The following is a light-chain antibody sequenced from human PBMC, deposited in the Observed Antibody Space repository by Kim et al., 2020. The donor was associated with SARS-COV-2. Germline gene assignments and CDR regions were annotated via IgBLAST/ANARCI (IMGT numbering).Light chain of an antibody. CDR1: QSVLYSSNNKNY. CDR2: WAS. CDR3: QQYYSTPMT. Sequence: TTINCKSSQSVLYSSNNKNYLAWYQLKPGQPPKLLIYWASTRESGVPDRFSGSGSGTDFTLTISSLQAEDVAVYYCQQYYSTPMTFGQGTRVEIK. J-gene: IGKJ5*01. V-gene: IGKV4-1*01.